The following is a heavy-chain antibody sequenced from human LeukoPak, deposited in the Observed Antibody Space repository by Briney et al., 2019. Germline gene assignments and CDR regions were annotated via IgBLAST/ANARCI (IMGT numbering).Heavy chain of an antibody. D-gene: IGHD1-26*01. J-gene: IGHJ3*02. V-gene: IGHV3-66*01. CDR1: AFTVSSNC. CDR2: IYGGGGK. CDR3: ARDHSGSYQRAFDI. Sequence: TGGSLRLSCAVSAFTVSSNCVSWVRQAPGKGLEWVSVIYGGGGKNYADSGKGGFTISRDNTRNTLYLQMNRLRAEDTAVYYCARDHSGSYQRAFDIWGQGTMVTVSS.